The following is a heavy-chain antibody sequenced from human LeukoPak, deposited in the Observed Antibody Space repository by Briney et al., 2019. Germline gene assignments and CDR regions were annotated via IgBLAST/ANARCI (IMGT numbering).Heavy chain of an antibody. V-gene: IGHV3-7*01. CDR3: ARGSTSWDY. Sequence: GGSLRLSCAATGFTFSTYWMSWVRQAQGKGLEWVADIRRDGSENFYVDSVKGRFSISRDNAKNSLYLQLNSLRAEDTAVYYCARGSTSWDYWGQGTLVTVSS. CDR2: IRRDGSEN. D-gene: IGHD2-2*01. CDR1: GFTFSTYW. J-gene: IGHJ4*02.